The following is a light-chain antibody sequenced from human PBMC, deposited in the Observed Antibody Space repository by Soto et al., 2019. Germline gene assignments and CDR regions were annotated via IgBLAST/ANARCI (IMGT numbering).Light chain of an antibody. V-gene: IGKV3-20*01. J-gene: IGKJ4*01. CDR3: QQYAASPLT. CDR2: TAS. Sequence: ENVLTQSPGTLSLSPGERATLSCRASQSVGRNYIAWFQQKPGQAPRLLMHTASVRATGIPDRFSGSGSGTDFTRTISRLEPEDFAVCYCQQYAASPLTFGGGTKVEI. CDR1: QSVGRNY.